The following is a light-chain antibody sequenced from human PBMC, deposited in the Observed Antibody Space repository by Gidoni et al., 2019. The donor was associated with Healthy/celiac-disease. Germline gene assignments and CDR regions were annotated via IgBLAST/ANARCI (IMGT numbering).Light chain of an antibody. J-gene: IGKJ1*01. CDR3: QQYNNWPVPWA. CDR1: QSVSSN. CDR2: GAS. V-gene: IGKV3-15*01. Sequence: EIVMTQSPATLSVSPGERATLSCRASQSVSSNLAWYQQKPGQAPRLLIYGASTRATGIPARFSGSGSGTEFTLTISSLQSEDFAVYYCQQYNNWPVPWAFGQGTKVEIK.